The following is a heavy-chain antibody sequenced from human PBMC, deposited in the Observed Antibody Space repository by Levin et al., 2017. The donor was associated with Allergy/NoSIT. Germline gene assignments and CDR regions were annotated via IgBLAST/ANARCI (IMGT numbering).Heavy chain of an antibody. CDR2: IIPIFGTA. J-gene: IGHJ4*02. Sequence: ASVKVSCKASGGTFSSYAISWVRQAPGQGLEWMGGIIPIFGTANYAQKFQGRVTITADESTSTAYMELSSLRSEDTAVYYCARYTMYSGSPGYFDYWGQGTLVTVSS. D-gene: IGHD1-26*01. CDR3: ARYTMYSGSPGYFDY. V-gene: IGHV1-69*13. CDR1: GGTFSSYA.